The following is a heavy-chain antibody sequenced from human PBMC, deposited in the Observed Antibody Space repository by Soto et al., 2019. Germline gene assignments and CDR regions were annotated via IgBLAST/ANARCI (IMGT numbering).Heavy chain of an antibody. CDR2: INHSGST. CDR1: GGSFSGYY. V-gene: IGHV4-34*01. Sequence: PSETLSLTCAVYGGSFSGYYWSWIRQPPGKGLEWIGEINHSGSTNYNPSPKSRVTISVDTSKNQFSLKLSSVTAADTAVYYCARGLWFGEAENYYYYYGMDVWGQGTTVTVSS. CDR3: ARGLWFGEAENYYYYYGMDV. J-gene: IGHJ6*02. D-gene: IGHD3-10*01.